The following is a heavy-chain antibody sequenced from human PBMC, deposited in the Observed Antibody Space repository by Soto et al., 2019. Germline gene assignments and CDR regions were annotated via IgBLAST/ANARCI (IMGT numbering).Heavy chain of an antibody. CDR1: GYSFTSYC. CDR2: IYPGDSDT. V-gene: IGHV5-51*01. Sequence: GESLKISCKGSGYSFTSYCIGWVRQMPGKGLEWMGIIYPGDSDTRYSPSFQGQVTISADKSISTAYLQWSSLKASDTAMYYCARHGYDSSGYYSKGSTFDYWGQGTLVTVSS. CDR3: ARHGYDSSGYYSKGSTFDY. J-gene: IGHJ4*02. D-gene: IGHD3-22*01.